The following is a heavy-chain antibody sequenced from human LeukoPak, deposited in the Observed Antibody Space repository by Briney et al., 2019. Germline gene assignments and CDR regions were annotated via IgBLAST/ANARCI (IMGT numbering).Heavy chain of an antibody. CDR1: GGSFSGYY. V-gene: IGHV4-34*01. D-gene: IGHD4-17*01. Sequence: PSETLSLTCAVYGGSFSGYYWSWIRQPPGKGLEWIGEINHSGNTNYNPSLKSRGTISVDTSKNQFSLKLSSVTAADTAMYYCARRVHYGDYFDYWGQGTLVTVSS. CDR3: ARRVHYGDYFDY. J-gene: IGHJ4*02. CDR2: INHSGNT.